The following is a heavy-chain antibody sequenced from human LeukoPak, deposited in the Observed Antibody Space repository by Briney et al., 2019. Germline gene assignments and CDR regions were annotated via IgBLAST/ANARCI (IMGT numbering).Heavy chain of an antibody. D-gene: IGHD3-9*01. CDR2: IYYSGST. Sequence: SETLSLTCAVYGGSISSSSYYWGWIRQPPGKGLEWIGSIYYSGSTYYNPSLKSRVTISVDTSKNQFSLKLSSVTAADTAVYYCARGRSYYDILTGYYPKSPLDYWGQGTLVTVSS. CDR3: ARGRSYYDILTGYYPKSPLDY. J-gene: IGHJ4*02. CDR1: GGSISSSSYY. V-gene: IGHV4-39*07.